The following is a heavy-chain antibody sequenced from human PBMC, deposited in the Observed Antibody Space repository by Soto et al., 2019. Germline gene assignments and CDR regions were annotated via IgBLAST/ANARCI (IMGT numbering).Heavy chain of an antibody. CDR2: ISAKNGDT. CDR3: ARAGAEVTMSCDY. CDR1: GFTFNIFG. V-gene: IGHV1-18*01. J-gene: IGHJ4*02. D-gene: IGHD2-21*02. Sequence: QIQLVQSGAEVKKPGASVKVSCKTSGFTFNIFGISWARQAPGQGLEWMGWISAKNGDTSYAQMFQDRVTMTTDTSTRTAYMEVRSLTSDDTAVYYCARAGAEVTMSCDYWGQGTLVIVST.